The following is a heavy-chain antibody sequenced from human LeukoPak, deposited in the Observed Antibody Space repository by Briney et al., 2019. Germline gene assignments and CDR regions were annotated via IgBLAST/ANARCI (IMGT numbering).Heavy chain of an antibody. CDR1: GFTFGTYA. CDR2: ISGSGGST. Sequence: GSLRLSCAASGFTFGTYAMSWVRQAPGKGLEWVSDISGSGGSTYYADSVKGRFTISRDNSKNTLYLQMNSLRAEDTAVYYCAKNHYDSSGYYPHDWGQGTLVTVSS. CDR3: AKNHYDSSGYYPHD. J-gene: IGHJ4*02. V-gene: IGHV3-23*01. D-gene: IGHD3-22*01.